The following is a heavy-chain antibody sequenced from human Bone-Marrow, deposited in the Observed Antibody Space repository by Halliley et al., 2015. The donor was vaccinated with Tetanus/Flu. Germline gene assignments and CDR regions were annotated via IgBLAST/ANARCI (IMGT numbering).Heavy chain of an antibody. Sequence: AVSGFNFNNHAMAWIRQAPGKGLEVVSAMSWSGTSVYYADSVRGHFSISRDNSKNALYLQMNSLRAEDTAVYYCAKDRDYYYGSGSSFDHWGQGTLVTVSS. CDR2: MSWSGTSV. CDR1: GFNFNNHA. CDR3: AKDRDYYYGSGSSFDH. V-gene: IGHV3-23*01. D-gene: IGHD3-10*01. J-gene: IGHJ4*02.